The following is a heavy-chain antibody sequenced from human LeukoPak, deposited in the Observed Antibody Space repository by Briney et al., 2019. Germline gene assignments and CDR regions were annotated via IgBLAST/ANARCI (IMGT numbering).Heavy chain of an antibody. CDR2: INHSGST. V-gene: IGHV4-34*01. CDR1: GGSFSGYY. D-gene: IGHD5-18*01. CDR3: ARSTAKSRYYYYYYYMDV. Sequence: RPSETLSLTCAVYGGSFSGYYWSWIRQPPGKGLEWIGEINHSGSTNYNPSLKSRVTMSVDTSKNQFSLKLSSVTAADTAVYYCARSTAKSRYYYYYYYMDVWGKGTTVTVSS. J-gene: IGHJ6*03.